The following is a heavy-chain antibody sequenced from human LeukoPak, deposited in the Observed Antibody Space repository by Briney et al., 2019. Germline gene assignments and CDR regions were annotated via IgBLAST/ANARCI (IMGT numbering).Heavy chain of an antibody. V-gene: IGHV3-21*01. CDR3: AGVLHSGYDLNDRYFDY. CDR1: GFTFSSYS. CDR2: ISSSSSYI. J-gene: IGHJ4*02. Sequence: GGSLRLSCAASGFTFSSYSMNWVRQAPGKGLEWVSSISSSSSYIYYADSVKGRFTISRDNAKNSLYLQMNSLRAEDTAVYYCAGVLHSGYDLNDRYFDYWGQGTLVTVSS. D-gene: IGHD5-12*01.